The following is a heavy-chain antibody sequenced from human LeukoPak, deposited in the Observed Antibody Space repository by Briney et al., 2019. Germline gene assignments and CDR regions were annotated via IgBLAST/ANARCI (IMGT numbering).Heavy chain of an antibody. CDR1: GYTFTGYY. Sequence: ASVKVSCKASGYTFTGYYMHWVRQAPGQGLEWMGWINPNSGGTYYAQKFQGRVTMTRDTSISTAYMELSRLRSDDTAVYYCARSYYYDSSGYYYPPDYWGQGTLVTVSS. J-gene: IGHJ4*02. V-gene: IGHV1-2*02. D-gene: IGHD3-22*01. CDR3: ARSYYYDSSGYYYPPDY. CDR2: INPNSGGT.